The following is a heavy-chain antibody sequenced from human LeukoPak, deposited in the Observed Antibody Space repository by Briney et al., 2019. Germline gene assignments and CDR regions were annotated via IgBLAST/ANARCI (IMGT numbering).Heavy chain of an antibody. V-gene: IGHV4-59*02. J-gene: IGHJ4*02. CDR3: ARLSIVGATNFDY. CDR1: GGSVSNYY. CDR2: IYYSGST. D-gene: IGHD1-26*01. Sequence: PSETLSLTCTVSGGSVSNYYWSWFRQPPGKGLEWIGYIYYSGSTNYNPSLRSRVTISVDTSNDHFALKLSSVTAADTAVYYCARLSIVGATNFDYWGQGTLVTVSS.